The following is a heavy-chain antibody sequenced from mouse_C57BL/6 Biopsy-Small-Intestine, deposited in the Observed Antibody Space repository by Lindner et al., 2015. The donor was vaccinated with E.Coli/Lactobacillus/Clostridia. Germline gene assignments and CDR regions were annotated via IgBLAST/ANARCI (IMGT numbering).Heavy chain of an antibody. Sequence: VQLQESGPELVKPGASVKISCKASGYSFTGYFMNWVRQSPEKSLEWIGEINPTTGGTTYNQKFKAKATLTVDKSFSTAYMQFKNLTSEDSAVYYCARSHAEGDFWGQGTTLTVSS. CDR3: ARSHAEGDF. CDR2: INPTTGGT. J-gene: IGHJ2*01. CDR1: GYSFTGYF. V-gene: IGHV1-42*01.